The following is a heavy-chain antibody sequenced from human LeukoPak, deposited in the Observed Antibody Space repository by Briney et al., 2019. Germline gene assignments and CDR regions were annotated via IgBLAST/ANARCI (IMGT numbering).Heavy chain of an antibody. CDR2: INHSGRT. J-gene: IGHJ4*02. CDR3: ARVGRRRYSGYDGEGDY. Sequence: SETLSLTCAVYGGSFSGYYWSWIRQPPGKGLEWIGEINHSGRTNYNPALKSRVTISVDTSKNQFSLKLSSVTAADTAVYYCARVGRRRYSGYDGEGDYWGQGTLVTVSS. D-gene: IGHD5-12*01. CDR1: GGSFSGYY. V-gene: IGHV4-34*01.